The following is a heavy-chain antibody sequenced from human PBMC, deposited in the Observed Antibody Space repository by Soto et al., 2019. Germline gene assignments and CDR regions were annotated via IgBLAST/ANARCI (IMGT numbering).Heavy chain of an antibody. Sequence: QVQLVESGGGVVQPGRSLRLSCAASGFTFSRHAMHWVRQAPVKGLEWVAVISYDGSEKYYADSVKGRFTISRDSSKNTLYLQMDSLGPEDTAVYYCAREEGGSSPPGWGQGTLVTVFS. CDR3: AREEGGSSPPG. V-gene: IGHV3-30-3*01. CDR1: GFTFSRHA. D-gene: IGHD6-6*01. CDR2: ISYDGSEK. J-gene: IGHJ4*02.